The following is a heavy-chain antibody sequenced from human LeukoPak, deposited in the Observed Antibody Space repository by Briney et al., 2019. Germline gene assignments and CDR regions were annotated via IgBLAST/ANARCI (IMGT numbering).Heavy chain of an antibody. CDR1: GGSISSYY. D-gene: IGHD3-9*01. CDR2: IYYSGST. V-gene: IGHV4-59*01. J-gene: IGHJ4*02. CDR3: ARSALNVDILTGPFDY. Sequence: SETLSLTCTVSGGSISSYYWSWIRQPPGKGLEWIGYIYYSGSTNYNPSLKSRVTISVDTSKNQFSLKLSSVTAADTAVYYCARSALNVDILTGPFDYWGQGTLVTVSS.